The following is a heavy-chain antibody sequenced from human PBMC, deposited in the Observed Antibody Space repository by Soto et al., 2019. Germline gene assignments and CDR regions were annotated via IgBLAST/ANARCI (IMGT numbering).Heavy chain of an antibody. CDR1: GFTFSSYS. J-gene: IGHJ3*02. D-gene: IGHD2-21*02. V-gene: IGHV3-48*02. CDR2: ISSSSSTI. CDR3: ARVWNCGGDCYGGAFDI. Sequence: VGSLRLSCAASGFTFSSYSMNWVRQAPGKWLEWVSYISSSSSTIYYADPVKGRFTISRDNAKNSLYLQMNSLRDEDTAVYYCARVWNCGGDCYGGAFDIWGQGTMVTVSS.